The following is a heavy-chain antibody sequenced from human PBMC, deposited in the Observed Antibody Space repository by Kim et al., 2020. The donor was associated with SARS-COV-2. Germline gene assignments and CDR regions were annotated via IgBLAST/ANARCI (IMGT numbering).Heavy chain of an antibody. V-gene: IGHV3-33*01. CDR3: ARGDLLWFGERFDY. CDR2: IWYDGSNK. D-gene: IGHD3-10*01. Sequence: GGSLRLSCAASGFTFSSYGMHWVRQAPGKGLEWVAVIWYDGSNKYYADSVKGRFTISRDNSKNTLYLQMNSLRAEDTAVYYCARGDLLWFGERFDYWGQGTLVTVSS. CDR1: GFTFSSYG. J-gene: IGHJ4*01.